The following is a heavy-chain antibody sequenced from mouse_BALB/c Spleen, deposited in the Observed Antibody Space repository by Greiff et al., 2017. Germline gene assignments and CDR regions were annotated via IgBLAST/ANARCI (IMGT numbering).Heavy chain of an antibody. V-gene: IGHV2-9*02. Sequence: VKLQESGPGLVAPSQSLSITCTVSGFSLTSYGVHWVRQPPGKGLEWLGVIWAGGSTNYNSALMSRLSISKDNSKSQVFLKMNSLQTDDTAMYYCARVGDYYAMDYWGQGTSVTVSS. CDR2: IWAGGST. CDR1: GFSLTSYG. J-gene: IGHJ4*01. CDR3: ARVGDYYAMDY.